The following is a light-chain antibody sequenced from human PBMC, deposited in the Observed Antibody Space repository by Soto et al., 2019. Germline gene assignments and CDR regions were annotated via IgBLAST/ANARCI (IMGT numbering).Light chain of an antibody. CDR2: DVS. CDR1: NSDRGGYNY. J-gene: IGLJ3*02. V-gene: IGLV2-14*03. Sequence: QSVLTQPASVSGSPGQSVTISCTGTNSDRGGYNYVSWYQQHPGKAPKVLISDVSDRPSGVSPRFSGSKSGNTASLTISGLRSEDEADYYCSSYTSTTASVLFGGGTKLTVL. CDR3: SSYTSTTASVL.